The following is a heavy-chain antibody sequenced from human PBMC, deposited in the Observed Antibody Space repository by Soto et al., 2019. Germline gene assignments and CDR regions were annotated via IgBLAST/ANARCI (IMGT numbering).Heavy chain of an antibody. V-gene: IGHV4-61*01. Sequence: QVQLQESGPGLVKPSETLSLTCTVSGGSVSSGRFYWSWSRQPPGKGLEWIGYIYYTGSTKYNPSLRSRVTISVDTSKNQFSLKLTSGTAADTAVYYCARSGSGSGWLGGQGTLVTVSS. CDR1: GGSVSSGRFY. CDR2: IYYTGST. CDR3: ARSGSGSGWL. J-gene: IGHJ4*02. D-gene: IGHD6-19*01.